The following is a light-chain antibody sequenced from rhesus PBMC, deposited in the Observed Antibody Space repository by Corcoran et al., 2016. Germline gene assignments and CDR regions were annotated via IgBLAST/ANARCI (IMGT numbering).Light chain of an antibody. CDR1: ENVNNY. Sequence: DIQMTQSPSSLSASVGDRVTITCRVSENVNNYLNWYQQKPGKAPKLLIYKASTLQSGVPSRFSGRGSGTDYTFTISSLQPEDVATYYWQHGYGTPLTFGGGTKVELK. J-gene: IGKJ4*01. CDR3: QHGYGTPLT. CDR2: KAS. V-gene: IGKV1-74*01.